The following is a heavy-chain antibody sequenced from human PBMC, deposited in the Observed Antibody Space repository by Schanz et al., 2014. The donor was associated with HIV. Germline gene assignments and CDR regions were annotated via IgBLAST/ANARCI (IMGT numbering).Heavy chain of an antibody. CDR3: AKRGVAAEFDY. D-gene: IGHD6-19*01. CDR1: GFTFSSYA. Sequence: QVQLVESGGGVVQPGRSLRLSCAASGFTFSSYAMHWVRQAPGKGLEWVALISFDGATTSYVDSVKGRFTISRDNVKNTLSLQMSSLRIEDTAVYFRAKRGVAAEFDYWGQGTLVTVSS. J-gene: IGHJ4*02. V-gene: IGHV3-30-3*02. CDR2: ISFDGATT.